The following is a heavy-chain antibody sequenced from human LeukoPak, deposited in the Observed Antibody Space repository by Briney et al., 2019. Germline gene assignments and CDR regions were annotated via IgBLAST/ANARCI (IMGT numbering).Heavy chain of an antibody. D-gene: IGHD6-6*01. CDR3: ARSRIAARTHDAFDI. CDR2: IIPIFGTA. J-gene: IGHJ3*02. CDR1: GGTFSSYA. V-gene: IGHV1-69*13. Sequence: AASVKVSCKASGGTFSSYAISWVRQAPGQGLEWMGGIIPIFGTANYAQKFQGRVTITADESTSTAYMELSSLRSEDTAVYYCARSRIAARTHDAFDIWGQGTMVTVSS.